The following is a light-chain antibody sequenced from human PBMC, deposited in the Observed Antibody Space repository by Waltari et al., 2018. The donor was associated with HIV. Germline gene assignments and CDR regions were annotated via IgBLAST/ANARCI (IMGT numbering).Light chain of an antibody. CDR1: SRDIVEYDY. CDR2: EVL. CDR3: SSYGGNSNVI. J-gene: IGLJ2*01. V-gene: IGLV2-8*01. Sequence: QSALTQPPSASGSPGQSVTISGTGTSRDIVEYDYVTWYQHQPGEPPKLLIYEVLNRPSGVPHRFSGSKSGNTASLTVSGLQAEDEADYYCSSYGGNSNVIFGGGTKLTVL.